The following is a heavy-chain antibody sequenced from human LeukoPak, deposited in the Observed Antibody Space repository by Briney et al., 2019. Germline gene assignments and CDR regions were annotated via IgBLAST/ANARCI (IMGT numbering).Heavy chain of an antibody. D-gene: IGHD3-10*01. J-gene: IGHJ4*02. V-gene: IGHV3-53*01. Sequence: GGSPRLSCAASGLTVSSNYMSWVRQAPGKGLEWVPVIYTGGSTYYADSVKGRFTISRDNSKNTLYLQMHSLRAEDTAVYYCARAVVRGVIIHFDYWGQGTLVTVSS. CDR3: ARAVVRGVIIHFDY. CDR1: GLTVSSNY. CDR2: IYTGGST.